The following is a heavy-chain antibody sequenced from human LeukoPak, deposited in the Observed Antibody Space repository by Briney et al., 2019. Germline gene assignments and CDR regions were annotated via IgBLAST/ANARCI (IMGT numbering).Heavy chain of an antibody. V-gene: IGHV3-23*01. Sequence: GGSLRLSCAASGFTFGSYAMSWVRQAPGKGLEWVSGISTSGSATYYADSVKGRFTISRDNSKNTVFLQMNSPRAEDTAVYYCAKVGCFSTSCHEDYWGQGTLVTVSS. CDR3: AKVGCFSTSCHEDY. CDR2: ISTSGSAT. J-gene: IGHJ4*02. D-gene: IGHD2-2*01. CDR1: GFTFGSYA.